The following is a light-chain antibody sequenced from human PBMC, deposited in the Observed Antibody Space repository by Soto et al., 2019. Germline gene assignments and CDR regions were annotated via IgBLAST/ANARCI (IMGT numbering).Light chain of an antibody. Sequence: EIVMTQSPATLSVSPGQKATLSCRASQTVSNNLAWYQQKPGQAPRLLIYFASTRATGIPARFSGSGSVTEFTLTISSLQSEDFAVYYCQQYNKWPLTFGGGTKVE. V-gene: IGKV3-15*01. CDR1: QTVSNN. J-gene: IGKJ4*01. CDR3: QQYNKWPLT. CDR2: FAS.